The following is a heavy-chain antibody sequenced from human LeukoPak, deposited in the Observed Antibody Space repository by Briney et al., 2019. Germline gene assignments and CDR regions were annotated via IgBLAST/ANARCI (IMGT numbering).Heavy chain of an antibody. CDR1: GFTFSSYS. Sequence: PGGSLRLSCAASGFTFSSYSMNWVRQAPGKGLEWVSSISSSSSYIYYADSVKGRFTISRDNAKNSLYLQMNGLRAEDTAVYYCARDLSWTVAGYMDVWGKGTTVTVSS. J-gene: IGHJ6*03. D-gene: IGHD2-15*01. V-gene: IGHV3-21*01. CDR3: ARDLSWTVAGYMDV. CDR2: ISSSSSYI.